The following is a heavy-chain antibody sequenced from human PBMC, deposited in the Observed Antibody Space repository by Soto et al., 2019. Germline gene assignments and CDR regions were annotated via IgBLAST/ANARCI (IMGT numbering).Heavy chain of an antibody. Sequence: GGSISSGGYSWIWIRQPPGKGLEWIGYIYHSGSTYYNPSLKSRVTISVDRSKNQFSLKLSSVTAADTAVYYCARTYSGYVYGMDVWGQGTTVTVSS. CDR2: IYHSGST. CDR1: GGSISSGGYS. V-gene: IGHV4-30-2*01. J-gene: IGHJ6*02. D-gene: IGHD5-12*01. CDR3: ARTYSGYVYGMDV.